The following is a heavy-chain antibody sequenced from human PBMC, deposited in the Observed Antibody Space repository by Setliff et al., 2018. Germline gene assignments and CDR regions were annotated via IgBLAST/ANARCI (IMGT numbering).Heavy chain of an antibody. V-gene: IGHV4-34*01. D-gene: IGHD6-19*01. J-gene: IGHJ6*04. CDR3: ARLRKAVDGINFPRYMDV. CDR2: IHHSGST. Sequence: SETLSLTCAVYGGSFSSYYWNWIRQPPGKGLEWIGEIHHSGSTKYNPSLKSRVTISVDTSKNQLSLRLSSVTAADTAVYYCARLRKAVDGINFPRYMDVWGKGTTVTVSS. CDR1: GGSFSSYY.